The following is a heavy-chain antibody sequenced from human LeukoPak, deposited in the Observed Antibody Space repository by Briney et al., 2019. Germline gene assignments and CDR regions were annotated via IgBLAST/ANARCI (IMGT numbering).Heavy chain of an antibody. CDR2: IYYSGST. CDR1: GGSISSYY. D-gene: IGHD4-17*01. J-gene: IGHJ4*02. Sequence: PSETLSLTCTVSGGSISSYYWSWIRQPPGKGLEWIGYIYYSGSTNYNPSLKSRVTISVDTSKSQFSLKLSSVTAADTAVYYCARTWTTTVFDYWGQGTLVTVSS. V-gene: IGHV4-59*01. CDR3: ARTWTTTVFDY.